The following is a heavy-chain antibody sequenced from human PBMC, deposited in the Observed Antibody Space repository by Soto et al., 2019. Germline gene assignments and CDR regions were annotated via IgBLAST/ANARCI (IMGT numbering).Heavy chain of an antibody. CDR1: GYSFTSQW. J-gene: IGHJ4*02. CDR3: ARLVDGYPGY. CDR2: IFPGDSDT. D-gene: IGHD5-12*01. Sequence: RESLKISCKASGYSFTSQWIGWVRQMPGKGLEWMGLIFPGDSDTRYSPSFQGQVTISADKSISTAFLQWSSLKASDTAMYYCARLVDGYPGYWGQGTLVTVSS. V-gene: IGHV5-51*01.